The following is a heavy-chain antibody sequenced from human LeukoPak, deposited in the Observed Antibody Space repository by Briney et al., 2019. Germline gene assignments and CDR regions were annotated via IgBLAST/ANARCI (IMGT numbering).Heavy chain of an antibody. J-gene: IGHJ2*01. Sequence: GASVKVSCKASGYTFTTYAMHWVRQAPGQSLEWMGWSNAGNGNTKYSQEFQGRVTITRDTSASTAYMELSSLRSEDMAVYYCARVRTTVVTQESYWYFDLWGRGTLVTVSS. CDR3: ARVRTTVVTQESYWYFDL. D-gene: IGHD4-23*01. V-gene: IGHV1-3*02. CDR2: SNAGNGNT. CDR1: GYTFTTYA.